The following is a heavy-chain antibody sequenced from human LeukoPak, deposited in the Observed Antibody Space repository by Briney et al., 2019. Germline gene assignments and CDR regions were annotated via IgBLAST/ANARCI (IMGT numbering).Heavy chain of an antibody. V-gene: IGHV1-46*01. Sequence: ASVTVSFKSSGYTFTSYYMHWVRQPPAQGLEWMGIINPSSGSTSYAQKFQGRVTMTRDTSTSTVYMELSSLRSEDTAVYYCARAYCGGDCYPLSWYFDLWGRGTLVTVSS. J-gene: IGHJ2*01. CDR2: INPSSGST. D-gene: IGHD2-21*02. CDR3: ARAYCGGDCYPLSWYFDL. CDR1: GYTFTSYY.